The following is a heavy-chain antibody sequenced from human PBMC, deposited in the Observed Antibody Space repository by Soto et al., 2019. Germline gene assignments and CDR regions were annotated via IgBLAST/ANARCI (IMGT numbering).Heavy chain of an antibody. D-gene: IGHD3-22*01. Sequence: SETLSFTCTVSGGSISSYYWSWIRQPPGKGLEWIGYIYYSGSTNYSPSLKSRVTISVDTSKNQFSLKLSSVTAADTAVYYCARVGSSGPSDYWGQGTLVTVSS. CDR1: GGSISSYY. CDR3: ARVGSSGPSDY. V-gene: IGHV4-59*01. J-gene: IGHJ4*01. CDR2: IYYSGST.